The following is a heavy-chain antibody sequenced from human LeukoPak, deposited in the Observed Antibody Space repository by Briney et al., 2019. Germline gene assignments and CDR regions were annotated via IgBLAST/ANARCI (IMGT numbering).Heavy chain of an antibody. CDR3: ARDSTIFGVVIRYFDY. D-gene: IGHD3-3*01. J-gene: IGHJ4*02. CDR1: GYTFTSFS. CDR2: ISAYNGNT. V-gene: IGHV1-18*01. Sequence: ASVKVSCKASGYTFTSFSISWVRQAPGQGLEWMGWISAYNGNTNYAQKLQGRVTMTTDTSTSTAYMELRSLRSDDTAVYYCARDSTIFGVVIRYFDYWGQGTLVIVSS.